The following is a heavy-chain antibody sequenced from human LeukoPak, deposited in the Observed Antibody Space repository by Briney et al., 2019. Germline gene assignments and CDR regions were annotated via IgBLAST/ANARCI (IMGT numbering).Heavy chain of an antibody. CDR1: GDSVSSNSAG. CDR3: AREWLQFYDWFDP. Sequence: SQTLSLTCAISGDSVSSNSAGWNWIRQSPSRGLEWLGRTYYRSKWYYDYAVSVKSRITINPDTSKNQFSLQLNSVTPEDAAVYYCAREWLQFYDWFDPWGQGTLVTVSS. V-gene: IGHV6-1*01. J-gene: IGHJ5*02. CDR2: TYYRSKWYY. D-gene: IGHD5-24*01.